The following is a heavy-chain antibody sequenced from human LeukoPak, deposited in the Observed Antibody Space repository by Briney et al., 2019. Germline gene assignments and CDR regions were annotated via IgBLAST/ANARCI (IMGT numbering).Heavy chain of an antibody. CDR2: ISSSSSYI. V-gene: IGHV3-21*01. Sequence: GGSLRLSCAASGFAFSSYSMNWVRQAPGKGRDWVSSISSSSSYIYYADSVKGRFTISRDNAKNSLYLQTNSLRAEDTAVYYCAREGDGYNHGTLYFQHWGQGTLVTVSS. CDR3: AREGDGYNHGTLYFQH. CDR1: GFAFSSYS. J-gene: IGHJ1*01. D-gene: IGHD5-24*01.